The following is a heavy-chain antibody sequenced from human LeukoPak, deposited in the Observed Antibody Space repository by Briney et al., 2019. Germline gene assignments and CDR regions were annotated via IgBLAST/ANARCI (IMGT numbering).Heavy chain of an antibody. V-gene: IGHV3-11*01. CDR2: ISSSGSTI. CDR1: GFTFSDYY. CDR3: ARDPGYSYGSHYFDY. J-gene: IGHJ4*02. Sequence: GGPLRLSCAASGFTFSDYYMRWIRQAPGKGLEWVSYISSSGSTIYYADSVKGRFTISRDNAKNSLYLQMNSLRAEDTAVYYCARDPGYSYGSHYFDYWGQGTLVTVSS. D-gene: IGHD5-18*01.